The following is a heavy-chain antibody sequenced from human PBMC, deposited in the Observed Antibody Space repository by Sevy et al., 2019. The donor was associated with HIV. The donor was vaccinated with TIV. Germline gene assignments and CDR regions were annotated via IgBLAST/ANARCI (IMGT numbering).Heavy chain of an antibody. J-gene: IGHJ3*02. Sequence: GGSLRLSCAASGFTFSSYAMTWVRQAPGKGLEWVSVISGSGGSTYYADSVKGRFTISRDNSKNTLYLQMNSLRAEDTAVYDCAKDIGSDYYESTGDAFDIWGQGTMVTVSS. V-gene: IGHV3-23*01. CDR2: ISGSGGST. CDR3: AKDIGSDYYESTGDAFDI. D-gene: IGHD3-22*01. CDR1: GFTFSSYA.